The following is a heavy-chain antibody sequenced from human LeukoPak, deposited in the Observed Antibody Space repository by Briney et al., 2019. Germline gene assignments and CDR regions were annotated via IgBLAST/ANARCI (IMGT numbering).Heavy chain of an antibody. V-gene: IGHV3-74*01. D-gene: IGHD3-16*02. CDR3: AKARGGSYRYHDY. CDR2: INSDGSST. J-gene: IGHJ4*02. CDR1: GFTFSSYW. Sequence: PGGSLRLSCAASGFTFSSYWMHWVRQAPGKGLVWVSRINSDGSSTSYADSVKGRFTISRDNAKNTLYLQMNSLRAEDTAVYYCAKARGGSYRYHDYWGQGTLVTVSS.